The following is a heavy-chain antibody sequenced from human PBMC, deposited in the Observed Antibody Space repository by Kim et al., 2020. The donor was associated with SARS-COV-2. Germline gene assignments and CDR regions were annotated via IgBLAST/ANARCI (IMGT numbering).Heavy chain of an antibody. D-gene: IGHD6-13*01. J-gene: IGHJ5*02. CDR2: ISGSGGST. CDR3: AKDPPGFGAAADHDYNWFDP. CDR1: GFTFSSYA. Sequence: GGSLRLSCAASGFTFSSYAMSWVRQAPGKGLEWVSAISGSGGSTYYADSVKGRFTISRDNSKNTLYLQMNSLRAEDTAVYYCAKDPPGFGAAADHDYNWFDPWGQGTLVTVSS. V-gene: IGHV3-23*01.